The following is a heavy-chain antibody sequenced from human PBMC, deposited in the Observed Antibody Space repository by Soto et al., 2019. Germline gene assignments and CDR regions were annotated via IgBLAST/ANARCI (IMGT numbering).Heavy chain of an antibody. CDR1: GFTVNRIY. Sequence: EVQLVVSGGGLVQPGGSLRLSCAASGFTVNRIYMSWVRQAPGKGLEWVSITYRGASTSYADSVKGRFTISRDNSKNTLFLQMNSLRAEDTAVYYCARTGFSSRWTYGMDVWGQGTTVTVSS. V-gene: IGHV3-66*01. D-gene: IGHD6-13*01. CDR3: ARTGFSSRWTYGMDV. J-gene: IGHJ6*02. CDR2: TYRGAST.